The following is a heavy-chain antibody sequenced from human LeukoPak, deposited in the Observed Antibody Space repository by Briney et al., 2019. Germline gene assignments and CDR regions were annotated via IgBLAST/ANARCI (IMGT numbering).Heavy chain of an antibody. J-gene: IGHJ3*02. CDR2: INPNSGGT. V-gene: IGHV1-2*02. CDR3: ARPRDYGDYDAFDI. Sequence: GASVKVSCKASGYTFTGYYMRWVRQAPGQGLEWMGWINPNSGGTNYAQKFQGRVTMTSDTSISTAYMELSRLRFDDTAVYYCARPRDYGDYDAFDIWGQGTMVTVSS. CDR1: GYTFTGYY. D-gene: IGHD4-17*01.